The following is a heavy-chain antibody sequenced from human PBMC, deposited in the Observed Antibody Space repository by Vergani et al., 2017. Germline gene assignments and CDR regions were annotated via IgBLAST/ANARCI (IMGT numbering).Heavy chain of an antibody. D-gene: IGHD3/OR15-3a*01. CDR3: ARDRTGYPLDY. V-gene: IGHV4-59*01. CDR1: GGSISSYY. Sequence: QVQLQESGPGLVKPSETLSLTCTVSGGSISSYYWSWIRQPPGKGLEWIGYIYYSGSTNYNPSLKSRVTISVDTSKNQFSLKLSSVTAADTAVYYCARDRTGYPLDYWGQGTLVTVSS. CDR2: IYYSGST. J-gene: IGHJ4*02.